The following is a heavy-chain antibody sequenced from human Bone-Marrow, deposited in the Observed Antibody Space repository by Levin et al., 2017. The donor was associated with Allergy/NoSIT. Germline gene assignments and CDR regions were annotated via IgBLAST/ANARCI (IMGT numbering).Heavy chain of an antibody. V-gene: IGHV3-23*01. J-gene: IGHJ4*02. CDR3: AKDFSGYYSATRYYFDC. CDR2: ISGSGGST. CDR1: GFPFRSFA. Sequence: LSLPCAASGFPFRSFAMSWVRQAPGKGLEWVSSISGSGGSTFYADSVKGRFSISRDNSKSMLYLQLNSLRAEDTALYFCAKDFSGYYSATRYYFDCWGQGTLVTVSS. D-gene: IGHD3-22*01.